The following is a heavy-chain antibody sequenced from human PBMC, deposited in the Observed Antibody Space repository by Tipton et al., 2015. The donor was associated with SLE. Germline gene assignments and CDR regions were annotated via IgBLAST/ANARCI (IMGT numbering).Heavy chain of an antibody. J-gene: IGHJ4*02. V-gene: IGHV4-38-2*01. CDR1: GYSISSGYY. CDR2: IYHSGST. CDR3: RVVSDVSFDY. Sequence: TLSLTCAVSGYSISSGYYWGWIRQPPGKGLEWIGSIYHSGSTYYNPSLKSRVTISVDTSKNQFSLNLSSVTAADTAVYYCRVVSDVSFDYWGQGTLVTVSS. D-gene: IGHD3-3*01.